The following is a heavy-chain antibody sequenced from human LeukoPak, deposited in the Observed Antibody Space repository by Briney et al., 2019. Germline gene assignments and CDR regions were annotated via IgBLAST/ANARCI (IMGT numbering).Heavy chain of an antibody. V-gene: IGHV4-34*01. CDR2: INHSGST. Sequence: SDTLSLTCTVSGGSSSSVGYYWSWIRQPPGKGQECIGEINHSGSTNYNPSLKSRVTISVDTSKNQFSLKLSSVTAADTAVYYCARAGIVARRGGVFDYWGQGTLVTVSS. CDR1: GGSSSSVGYY. CDR3: ARAGIVARRGGVFDY. D-gene: IGHD6-6*01. J-gene: IGHJ4*02.